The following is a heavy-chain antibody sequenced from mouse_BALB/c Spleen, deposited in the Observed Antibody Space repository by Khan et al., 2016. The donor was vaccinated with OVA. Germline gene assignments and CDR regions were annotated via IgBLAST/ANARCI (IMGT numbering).Heavy chain of an antibody. J-gene: IGHJ1*01. CDR3: ARISSYWYSDV. CDR1: GYTFTNYG. CDR2: INTYTGEP. V-gene: IGHV9-1*02. Sequence: QIQLVQSGPELKKPGETVKISCTASGYTFTNYGMNWVKQAPGKGLKWMGWINTYTGEPTYADDFKGRFVFSLDTSASTAYLQISNLKNEDMTTYFCARISSYWYSDVWGAGTTVTVSS. D-gene: IGHD6-2*01.